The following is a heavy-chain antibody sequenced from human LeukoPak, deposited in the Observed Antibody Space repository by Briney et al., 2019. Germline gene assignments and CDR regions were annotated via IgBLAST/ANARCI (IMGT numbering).Heavy chain of an antibody. V-gene: IGHV4-30-2*01. CDR3: ARVGLTGRYGMDV. D-gene: IGHD3-10*01. J-gene: IGHJ6*02. CDR2: IYHSGTT. CDR1: GAFIRGGGVY. Sequence: QPSETLSLTCTVSGAFIRGGGVYWSWIRQPPGKGLEWIGYIYHSGTTYYSPSLKSRVTISIDTSKNQFSLKLRSVTAADTAVYYCARVGLTGRYGMDVWGQGTTVTVSS.